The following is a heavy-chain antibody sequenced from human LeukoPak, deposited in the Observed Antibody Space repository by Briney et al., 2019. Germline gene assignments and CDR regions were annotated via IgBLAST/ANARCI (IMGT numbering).Heavy chain of an antibody. CDR2: ISSSGSTI. CDR3: ARGGPTVGTDY. J-gene: IGHJ4*02. V-gene: IGHV3-48*03. D-gene: IGHD1-26*01. Sequence: PGGSLRLSCAASGFTFSSYEMNWVRQAPGKGLEWVSYISSSGSTIYYADSVKGRFTISRDNAKNSLYLQMNSLRADDTAVYYCARGGPTVGTDYWGQGTLVTVSS. CDR1: GFTFSSYE.